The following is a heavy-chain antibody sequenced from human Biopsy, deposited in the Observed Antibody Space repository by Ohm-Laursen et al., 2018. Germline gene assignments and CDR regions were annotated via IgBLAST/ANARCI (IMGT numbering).Heavy chain of an antibody. J-gene: IGHJ6*02. D-gene: IGHD3-9*01. CDR1: GYSFIKYY. Sequence: ASVKVSCNASGYSFIKYYINWVRQAPGQGLEWMGIINPTGGTTSYAEKFQGRVTLTRDTSTGTVYLELNSLIYEDTALYYCARDETGSSVFGPYYYGMDVWGQGTTVTVSS. V-gene: IGHV1-46*01. CDR3: ARDETGSSVFGPYYYGMDV. CDR2: INPTGGTT.